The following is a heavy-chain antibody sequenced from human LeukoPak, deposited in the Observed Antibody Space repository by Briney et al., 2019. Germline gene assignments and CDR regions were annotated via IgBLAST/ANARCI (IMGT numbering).Heavy chain of an antibody. J-gene: IGHJ4*02. V-gene: IGHV4-39*07. D-gene: IGHD6-13*01. Sequence: SETLSLTCTVSGGSISSSSYYWGWIRQPPGKGLEWIGSIYYSGSTYYNPSLKSRVTISVDTSKNQFSLKLSSVTAADTAVYYCARETSSSWRDYWGQGTLVTVSS. CDR1: GGSISSSSYY. CDR2: IYYSGST. CDR3: ARETSSSWRDY.